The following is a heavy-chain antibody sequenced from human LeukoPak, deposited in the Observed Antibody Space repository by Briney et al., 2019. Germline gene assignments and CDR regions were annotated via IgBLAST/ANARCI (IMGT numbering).Heavy chain of an antibody. D-gene: IGHD4-17*01. Sequence: SETLSLTCAVFGGSVSSAGYSWSWIRQPPGRGLECVGYFFHTGNTYYNPSLESRVTISLDRSRNQFSLKLSSVTAADTAVYYCAKFTVTTSGYTFDIWGQGTMVTVSS. CDR1: GGSVSSAGYS. CDR2: FFHTGNT. J-gene: IGHJ3*02. CDR3: AKFTVTTSGYTFDI. V-gene: IGHV4-30-2*01.